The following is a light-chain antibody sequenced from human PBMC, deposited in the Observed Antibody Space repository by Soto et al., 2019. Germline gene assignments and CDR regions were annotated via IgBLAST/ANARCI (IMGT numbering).Light chain of an antibody. Sequence: DIVMTQSPDSLAVSLGERATINCKSSQTILYSSNSRNYLAWYQHKPGQPPKLLIYWASTRESGVPDRFSGSGSGTDFTLTISRLQAEDVAIYYCQQYYTGRTFGQGTKVEIK. CDR2: WAS. V-gene: IGKV4-1*01. J-gene: IGKJ1*01. CDR3: QQYYTGRT. CDR1: QTILYSSNSRNY.